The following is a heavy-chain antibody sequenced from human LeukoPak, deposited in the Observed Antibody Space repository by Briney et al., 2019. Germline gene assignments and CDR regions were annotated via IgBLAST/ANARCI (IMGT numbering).Heavy chain of an antibody. CDR1: GYTFTSYD. D-gene: IGHD3-22*01. CDR3: ARESRPGPYYYDSSGYYGL. J-gene: IGHJ4*02. Sequence: GASVKVSCKASGYTFTSYDINWVRQATGQGLEWMGWMNPNSGNTGYAQKFQGRVTMTRNTSISTAYMELSSLRSEDTAVYYCARESRPGPYYYDSSGYYGLWGQGTLVTVSS. CDR2: MNPNSGNT. V-gene: IGHV1-8*01.